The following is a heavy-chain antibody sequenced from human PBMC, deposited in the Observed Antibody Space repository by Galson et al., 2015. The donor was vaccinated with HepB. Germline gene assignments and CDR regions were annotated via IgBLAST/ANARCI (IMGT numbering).Heavy chain of an antibody. Sequence: SLRLSCAASGFTFSSYAMSWVRQAPGKGLEWVSAISGSGGSTYYADSVKGRFTISRDNSKNTLYLQMNSLRAEDTAVHYCAKGGLGYCSSTSCYYFDYWGQGTLVTVSS. V-gene: IGHV3-23*01. CDR1: GFTFSSYA. J-gene: IGHJ4*02. CDR3: AKGGLGYCSSTSCYYFDY. D-gene: IGHD2-2*01. CDR2: ISGSGGST.